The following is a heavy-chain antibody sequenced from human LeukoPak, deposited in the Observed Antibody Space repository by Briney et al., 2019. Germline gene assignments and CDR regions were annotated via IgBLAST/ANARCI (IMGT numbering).Heavy chain of an antibody. CDR1: GGSISSSSNY. Sequence: SETLSLTCTVSGGSISSSSNYWDWIRQPPGKGLEWIGSIYYSGSTYYNPSLKSRVTISVDTSKNQFSLKLSSVTAADTAVYYCASPQRIAVAGTEDYWGQGTLVTVSS. CDR2: IYYSGST. CDR3: ASPQRIAVAGTEDY. J-gene: IGHJ4*02. V-gene: IGHV4-39*07. D-gene: IGHD6-19*01.